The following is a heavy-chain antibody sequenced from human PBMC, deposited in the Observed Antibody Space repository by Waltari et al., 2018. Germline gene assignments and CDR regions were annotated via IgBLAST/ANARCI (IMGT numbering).Heavy chain of an antibody. V-gene: IGHV3-48*01. CDR3: ARGRDGYIQDVFDI. CDR2: ISSSTTT. J-gene: IGHJ3*02. CDR1: VSTLLPYN. Sequence: DVKLVGSGGGLVQPGVSLRRSCPAPVSTLLPYNINWVRQAPGKGLEWVSYISSSTTTYYADYVKGRFTISRDNAKNSLYLQMNSLRAEDTALYYCARGRDGYIQDVFDIWGQGTMVSVSS. D-gene: IGHD5-12*01.